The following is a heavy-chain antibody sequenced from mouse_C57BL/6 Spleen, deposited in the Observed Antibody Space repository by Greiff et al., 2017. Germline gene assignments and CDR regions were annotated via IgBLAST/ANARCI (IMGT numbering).Heavy chain of an antibody. D-gene: IGHD1-1*01. CDR3: ARITTVEGY. Sequence: EVKLQQSGPELVKPGASVMISCKASGYTFTDYYMNWVKQSHGKSLEWIGDINPNNGGTSYNQKFKGKATLTVDKSSSTAYMELRSLTSEDSAVYYCARITTVEGYWGQGTTLTVSS. J-gene: IGHJ2*01. V-gene: IGHV1-26*01. CDR1: GYTFTDYY. CDR2: INPNNGGT.